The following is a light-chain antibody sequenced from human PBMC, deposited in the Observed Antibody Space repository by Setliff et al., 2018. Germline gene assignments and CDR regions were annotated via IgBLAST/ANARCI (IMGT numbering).Light chain of an antibody. V-gene: IGLV2-14*03. J-gene: IGLJ1*01. CDR3: SSYTSSGTQV. CDR1: SSDVGGYNY. Sequence: QSVLTQPASVSGSPGQSITISCTGTSSDVGGYNYVSWYQQHPGKAPKLMIYDVSNRPSGVSNRFSGSKSGNTASLTISGLQAEDEADCYCSSYTSSGTQVFGTGTKVTVL. CDR2: DVS.